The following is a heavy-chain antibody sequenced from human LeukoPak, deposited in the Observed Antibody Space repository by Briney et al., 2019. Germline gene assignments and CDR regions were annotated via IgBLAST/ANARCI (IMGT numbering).Heavy chain of an antibody. CDR3: ARDFNWGLGAFDI. Sequence: GGSLRLSCAASGFTFSSYSMNWVRQAPGKRLEWVSSISSSSSYIYYADSVKGRFTISRDNAKNSLYLQMNSLRAEDTAVYYCARDFNWGLGAFDIWGQGTMVTVSS. D-gene: IGHD7-27*01. V-gene: IGHV3-21*01. CDR1: GFTFSSYS. J-gene: IGHJ3*02. CDR2: ISSSSSYI.